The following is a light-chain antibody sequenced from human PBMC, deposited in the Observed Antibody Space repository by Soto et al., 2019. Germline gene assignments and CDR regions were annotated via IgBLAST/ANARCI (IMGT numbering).Light chain of an antibody. CDR3: QQYNKWRPYT. Sequence: EIVMTQSTANLSVSPGERATLSCRASQSISSNLAWYQQKPGQGPRLLIYGASTRATGIPARFSGSGSETEFTFTSCSLQSEDFAVYYCQQYNKWRPYTFGQGTKLEIK. J-gene: IGKJ2*01. CDR1: QSISSN. V-gene: IGKV3-15*01. CDR2: GAS.